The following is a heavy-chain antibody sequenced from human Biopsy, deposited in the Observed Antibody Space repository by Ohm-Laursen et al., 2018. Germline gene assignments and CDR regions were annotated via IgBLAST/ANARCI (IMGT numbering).Heavy chain of an antibody. J-gene: IGHJ4*02. CDR2: FNSDGTDT. Sequence: SLRLSCTASGFTFSSSCMHWVRQAPGKGLEWVSRFNSDGTDTTYADSAKGRFTISRDNAKNTLYLQMNSLRVEDTAVYYCAKAGRGYIDYWGQGTLVMVSS. CDR3: AKAGRGYIDY. V-gene: IGHV3-74*01. D-gene: IGHD5-18*01. CDR1: GFTFSSSC.